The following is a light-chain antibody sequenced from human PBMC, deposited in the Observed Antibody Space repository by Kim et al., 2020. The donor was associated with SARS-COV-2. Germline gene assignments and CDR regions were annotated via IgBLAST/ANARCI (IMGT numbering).Light chain of an antibody. CDR1: NIGSKN. CDR2: RDS. Sequence: SYELTQPLSVSVALGQTARITCGGNNIGSKNVHWYQQKPGQAPVLVIYRDSNWPSGIPERFSGSNSGNTATLTISRAQAGDEADYYCQVWDSSTAVFGGGTQLTVL. CDR3: QVWDSSTAV. V-gene: IGLV3-9*01. J-gene: IGLJ3*02.